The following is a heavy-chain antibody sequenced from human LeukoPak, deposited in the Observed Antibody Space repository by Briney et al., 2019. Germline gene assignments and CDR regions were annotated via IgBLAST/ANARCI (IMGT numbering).Heavy chain of an antibody. CDR1: GFTFDDYG. J-gene: IGHJ6*02. CDR3: ARFGSGSYYYSYRMDV. CDR2: INWNGGST. Sequence: GGSLRLSCAASGFTFDDYGMRWVRQAPGKGLVWVSGINWNGGSTGYADSVKGRFTISRDNTKNTLYLQMNSLRAEDTALYYCARFGSGSYYYSYRMDVWGQGTTVTVSS. V-gene: IGHV3-20*04. D-gene: IGHD1-26*01.